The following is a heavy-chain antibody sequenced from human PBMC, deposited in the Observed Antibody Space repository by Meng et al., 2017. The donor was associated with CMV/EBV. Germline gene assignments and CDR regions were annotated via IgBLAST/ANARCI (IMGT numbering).Heavy chain of an antibody. V-gene: IGHV3-43*01. CDR3: AKDISCSSTSCYRDYYYGMDV. CDR2: ISWDGGST. CDR1: GFTFDDYT. J-gene: IGHJ6*02. D-gene: IGHD2-2*02. Sequence: GGSLRLSCAASGFTFDDYTMHWVRQAPGKGLEWVSLISWDGGSTYYADSVKGRFTISRDNSKNSLYLQMNSLRTEDTALYYCAKDISCSSTSCYRDYYYGMDVWGQGTTVTVSS.